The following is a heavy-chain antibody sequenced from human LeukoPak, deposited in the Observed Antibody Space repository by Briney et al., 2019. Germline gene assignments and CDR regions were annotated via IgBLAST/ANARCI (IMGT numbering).Heavy chain of an antibody. Sequence: GGSLRLSCAASGFTFSNYAMSWVRQAPGKGPEWVSGLSGSDGTTYYADSVKGRFTISRDNSKSTLYLQMNSLKTEDTAVYYCTNGATFSDDYWGQGTLVTVSS. V-gene: IGHV3-23*01. J-gene: IGHJ4*02. CDR1: GFTFSNYA. CDR3: TNGATFSDDY. D-gene: IGHD1-26*01. CDR2: LSGSDGTT.